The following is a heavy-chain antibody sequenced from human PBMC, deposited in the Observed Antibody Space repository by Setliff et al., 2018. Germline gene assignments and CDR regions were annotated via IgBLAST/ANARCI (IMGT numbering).Heavy chain of an antibody. J-gene: IGHJ4*02. CDR2: INHSGHT. D-gene: IGHD3-3*01. CDR3: RYWSGYYNNDY. CDR1: GDSFSGYY. Sequence: SETLSLTCAVYGDSFSGYYWSWIRQPPGQGLEWIEEINHSGHTNYSPSLRSRVTMSVDTSKKQLSLKLSSVTAADTAVYYCRYWSGYYNNDYWGQGTLVTVSS. V-gene: IGHV4-34*01.